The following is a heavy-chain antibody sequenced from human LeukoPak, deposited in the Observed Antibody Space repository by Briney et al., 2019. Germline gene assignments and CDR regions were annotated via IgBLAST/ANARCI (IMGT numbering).Heavy chain of an antibody. CDR2: IYYSGRT. Sequence: SETLSLTCTVSGVSISSSTYYWGCIRQPPGKGLEWISSIYYSGRTYYNPSIKSRVTISVDTSNNQSSMQLSSVTAADTAVYYCARALREFDPWGQGTLVTVSS. V-gene: IGHV4-39*01. D-gene: IGHD4-17*01. CDR3: ARALREFDP. CDR1: GVSISSSTYY. J-gene: IGHJ5*02.